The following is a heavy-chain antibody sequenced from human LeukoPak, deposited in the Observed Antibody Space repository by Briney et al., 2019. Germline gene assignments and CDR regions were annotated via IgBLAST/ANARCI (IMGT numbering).Heavy chain of an antibody. D-gene: IGHD2-15*01. V-gene: IGHV3-23*01. CDR3: AKSPVSSCRGSFCYPFDY. Sequence: GGSLRLSCAASGFTFSSYAMSWVRQAPGKGLEWVSAISGSGGSTYYADSVKGRFTISRDNSRNTLYLQMNTLRAEYTAVYFCAKSPVSSCRGSFCYPFDYWGQGNLVTVSS. CDR1: GFTFSSYA. J-gene: IGHJ4*02. CDR2: ISGSGGST.